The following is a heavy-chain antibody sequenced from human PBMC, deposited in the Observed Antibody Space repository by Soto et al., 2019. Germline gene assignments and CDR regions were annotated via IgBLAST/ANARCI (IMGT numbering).Heavy chain of an antibody. V-gene: IGHV1-8*01. D-gene: IGHD2-8*01. CDR2: ISPDSGKT. J-gene: IGHJ6*03. CDR3: ARVYGYYYYYMDF. CDR1: GYSLTDNG. Sequence: QAYLEQSGAEVKKPGASVKVSCKASGYSLTDNGITWVRQASGQGLEYVGWISPDSGKTDYAQKFQGIVTMTKDTSINTFYMELSSLRSDDTSFYYCARVYGYYYYYMDFWGKGTTVTVSS.